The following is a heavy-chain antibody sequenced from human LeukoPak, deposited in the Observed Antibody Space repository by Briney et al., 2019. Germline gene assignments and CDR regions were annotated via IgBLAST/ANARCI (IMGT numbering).Heavy chain of an antibody. CDR2: ISSSGSTI. J-gene: IGHJ6*04. CDR3: AELGITMIGGV. CDR1: GFTFSSYE. D-gene: IGHD3-10*02. V-gene: IGHV3-48*03. Sequence: PGGSLRLSCAASGFTFSSYEMNWVRQAPGKGLEWVSYISSSGSTIYYADSVKGRFTISRDNAKNSLYLQWNSLRAEDTAVYYCAELGITMIGGVWGKGTTVTISS.